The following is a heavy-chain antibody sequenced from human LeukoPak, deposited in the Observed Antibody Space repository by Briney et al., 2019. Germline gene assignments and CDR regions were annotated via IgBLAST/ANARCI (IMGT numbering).Heavy chain of an antibody. CDR3: ARGWLAESTVVTPYNY. V-gene: IGHV1-69*13. D-gene: IGHD4-23*01. J-gene: IGHJ4*02. Sequence: SVKVSCKASGGTFSSYAISWVRQAPGQGLEWMGGIIPIFATADYAQKFQGRVTITADESTSTAYMELSSLRSEDTAVYYCARGWLAESTVVTPYNYWGQGTLVTVSS. CDR1: GGTFSSYA. CDR2: IIPIFATA.